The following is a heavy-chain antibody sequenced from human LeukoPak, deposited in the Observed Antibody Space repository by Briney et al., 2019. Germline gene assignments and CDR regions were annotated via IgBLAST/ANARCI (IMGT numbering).Heavy chain of an antibody. Sequence: ASVKVSCKASGYTFTSYGISWVRQAPGQGLEWMGWISAYNGNTNYAQKLQGRVTMTTDTSTSTAYMELRSLRSDDTAVYYCARGFFVVVPAAISGWFDPWGQGTLVTVSS. CDR2: ISAYNGNT. CDR3: ARGFFVVVPAAISGWFDP. CDR1: GYTFTSYG. V-gene: IGHV1-18*01. J-gene: IGHJ5*02. D-gene: IGHD2-2*02.